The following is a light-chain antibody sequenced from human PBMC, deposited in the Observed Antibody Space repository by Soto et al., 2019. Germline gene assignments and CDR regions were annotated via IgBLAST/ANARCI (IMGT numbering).Light chain of an antibody. CDR2: EVS. CDR3: NSYTSSSTFV. Sequence: QSALTQPASVSGSPGQSITISCPGTSSDVGGYNYVSWYQQHPGKAPKLMMYEVSNRPSGVSNRFSGSKSGNTASLTISGLQSEDEAEYYCNSYTSSSTFVFGTGTKVTVL. CDR1: SSDVGGYNY. J-gene: IGLJ1*01. V-gene: IGLV2-14*01.